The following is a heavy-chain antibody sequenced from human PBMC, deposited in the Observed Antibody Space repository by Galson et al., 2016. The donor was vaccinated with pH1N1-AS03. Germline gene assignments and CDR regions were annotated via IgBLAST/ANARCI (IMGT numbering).Heavy chain of an antibody. D-gene: IGHD6-19*01. J-gene: IGHJ4*02. CDR2: ISGSGGTT. CDR1: GFSFSDYG. Sequence: SLRLSCAASGFSFSDYGMTWIRQAPGKGLEWVSTISGSGGTTYYADSVKGRSTISRDNSKNTLYLQMNRLRAEDTAVYYCAKRVAVAGTSPVYYFDYWGQGTLVTVSS. CDR3: AKRVAVAGTSPVYYFDY. V-gene: IGHV3-23*01.